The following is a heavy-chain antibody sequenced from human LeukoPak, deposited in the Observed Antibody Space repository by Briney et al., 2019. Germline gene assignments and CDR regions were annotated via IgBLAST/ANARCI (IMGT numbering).Heavy chain of an antibody. CDR3: ARDGTSTDDY. CDR2: ISGNNYNP. Sequence: GASVTVSCKASGYTFSNFGINWVRQAPGQGLEWMGWISGNNYNPNYVQKFQGRFALTTDSSTSTAYMDLRNLRSDDTAVYFCARDGTSTDDYWGQGTLVTVSS. D-gene: IGHD4-17*01. CDR1: GYTFSNFG. J-gene: IGHJ4*02. V-gene: IGHV1-18*01.